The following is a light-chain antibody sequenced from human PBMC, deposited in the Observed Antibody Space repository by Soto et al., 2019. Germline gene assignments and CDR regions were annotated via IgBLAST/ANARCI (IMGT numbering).Light chain of an antibody. V-gene: IGLV1-44*01. J-gene: IGLJ2*01. CDR2: GDN. CDR1: GSSIGTNT. Sequence: QSVLTQPPSASGTPGQRVTISCSGSGSSIGTNTVNWYRQLPGTATKLLIYGDNQRPSGVPDRFSGSKSGTSASLAISGLQSEDEVDYYCAAWDGSLNNVLFGGGTRLTVL. CDR3: AAWDGSLNNVL.